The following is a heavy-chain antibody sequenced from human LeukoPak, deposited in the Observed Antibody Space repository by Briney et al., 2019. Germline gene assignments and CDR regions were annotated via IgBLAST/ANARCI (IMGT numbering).Heavy chain of an antibody. V-gene: IGHV3-30*18. CDR1: GFTLSTFG. CDR2: ISYDGSNK. Sequence: PRRSLRPSCAPSGFTLSTFGIHWVRQAPGQGLEWVAVISYDGSNKYYADSVKGRFTISRDNSKNTLYLQMNSLRAEDTAVYYCAKGTGTLYYFDYWGQGTLVTVSS. CDR3: AKGTGTLYYFDY. D-gene: IGHD1-1*01. J-gene: IGHJ4*02.